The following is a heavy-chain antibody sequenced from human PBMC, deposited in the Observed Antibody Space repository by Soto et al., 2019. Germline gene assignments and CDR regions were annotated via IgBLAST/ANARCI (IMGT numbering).Heavy chain of an antibody. V-gene: IGHV3-23*01. CDR3: AKDLHWYGMDV. CDR2: INKDGGRT. D-gene: IGHD1-1*01. Sequence: EVQLLESGGGLVHPGESLRLSCAASGFTFGSYFMNWVRQAPGKGPEWVSDINKDGGRTHYADSVRGRFTISRDNSRNTLYLQMNRLRAEDTALYYCAKDLHWYGMDVWGQGTTVTVSS. J-gene: IGHJ6*02. CDR1: GFTFGSYF.